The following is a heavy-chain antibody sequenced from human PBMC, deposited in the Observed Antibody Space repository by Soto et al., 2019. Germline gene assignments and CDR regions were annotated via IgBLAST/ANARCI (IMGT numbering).Heavy chain of an antibody. J-gene: IGHJ5*02. D-gene: IGHD3-22*01. V-gene: IGHV3-30-3*01. Sequence: QVQLVESGGGVVQPGRSLRLSCAASGFTFSSYAMHWVRQAPGTGLEWVAVISYDGSNKYYADSVMGRLSISRDNSKNTLYLQVNSLRAEVTAVYYCARGGKGLLQPNWFDPWGQGNLIPVSS. CDR3: ARGGKGLLQPNWFDP. CDR2: ISYDGSNK. CDR1: GFTFSSYA.